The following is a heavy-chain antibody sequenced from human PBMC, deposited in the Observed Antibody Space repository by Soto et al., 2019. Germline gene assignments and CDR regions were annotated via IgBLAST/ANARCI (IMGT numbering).Heavy chain of an antibody. V-gene: IGHV1-18*01. CDR1: GYTFTSYG. J-gene: IGHJ4*02. CDR2: ISPYNGNT. CDR3: AITGDQRSSGRHHDY. Sequence: QVQLVQSGAEVKKPGASVKVSCKASGYTFTSYGISWVRQAPGQGLEWMGWISPYNGNTNYAQKLQGRVTMTTDTSTSTAGMDVRSLGSDDTAVDDCAITGDQRSSGRHHDYGGQVGRGTVSS. D-gene: IGHD3-16*01.